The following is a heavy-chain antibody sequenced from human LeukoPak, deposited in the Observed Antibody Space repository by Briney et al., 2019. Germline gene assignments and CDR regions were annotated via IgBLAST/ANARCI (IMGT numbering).Heavy chain of an antibody. J-gene: IGHJ4*02. V-gene: IGHV1-2*02. Sequence: GASVKVSCKPSGYTFTGYYLHWVRQAPGQGPGWMGWINPNTGVTMYSQKFQGRVTMTRDTSVSTGYMELRSLTSDDSAVYYCARYRVGSVWPRSYYFEIWGQGTVVTASS. CDR1: GYTFTGYY. CDR2: INPNTGVT. CDR3: ARYRVGSVWPRSYYFEI. D-gene: IGHD6-19*01.